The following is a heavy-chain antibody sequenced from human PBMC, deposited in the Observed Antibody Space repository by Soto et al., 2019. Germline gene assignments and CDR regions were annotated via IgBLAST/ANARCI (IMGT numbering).Heavy chain of an antibody. V-gene: IGHV4-31*03. J-gene: IGHJ4*02. CDR2: IYNSGST. Sequence: QVQLQESGPGLVKPSQTLSLTCIVSGDSISSGNYYWSWIRQHPGKGLEWIGYIYNSGSTYYNPHLKGRVTISVDPSKNQFSLKLSSVTAADTAVYYCARKDRFGADFDYWGQGTLVTVSS. CDR1: GDSISSGNYY. D-gene: IGHD3-10*01. CDR3: ARKDRFGADFDY.